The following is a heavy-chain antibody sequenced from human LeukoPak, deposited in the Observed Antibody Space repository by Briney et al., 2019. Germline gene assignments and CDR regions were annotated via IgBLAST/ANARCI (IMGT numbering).Heavy chain of an antibody. CDR1: GFTFSAYW. D-gene: IGHD4-17*01. V-gene: IGHV3-9*01. CDR3: AKDDNGDYGMDY. J-gene: IGHJ4*02. Sequence: GGSLRLSCAASGFTFSAYWMHWVRQAPGKGLEWVSGISWNSGSIGYADSVKGRFTISRDNAKNSLYLQMNSLRAEDTALYYCAKDDNGDYGMDYWGQGTLVTVSS. CDR2: ISWNSGSI.